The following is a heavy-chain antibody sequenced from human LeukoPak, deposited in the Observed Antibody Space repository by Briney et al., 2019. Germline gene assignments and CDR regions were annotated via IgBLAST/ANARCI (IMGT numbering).Heavy chain of an antibody. CDR2: IYYSGST. V-gene: IGHV4-39*07. CDR1: GGSINSSSYY. J-gene: IGHJ4*02. D-gene: IGHD5-18*01. Sequence: SETLSLTCTVSGGSINSSSYYWGWIRQPPGKGVEWIGSIYYSGSTYYNPSLKSRVTISVDTSKNQFSLKLSSVTAADTAVYYCARDSSKQLWTYYFDYWGQGTLVTVSS. CDR3: ARDSSKQLWTYYFDY.